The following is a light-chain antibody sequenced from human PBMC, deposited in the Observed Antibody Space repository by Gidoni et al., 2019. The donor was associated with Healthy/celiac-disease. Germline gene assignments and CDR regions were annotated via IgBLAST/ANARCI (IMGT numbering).Light chain of an antibody. J-gene: IGLJ3*02. CDR1: SSYVGGYNY. CDR2: EVS. CDR3: SSYTSSSTLV. V-gene: IGLV2-14*01. Sequence: QSALTQPASVSVSPGQSIPISCTGTSSYVGGYNYVTWYQQHPGKAPKLMIYEVSNRPSGVSNRFSGSKSGNTASLTISGLQAEDEADYYCSSYTSSSTLVFGGGTKLTVL.